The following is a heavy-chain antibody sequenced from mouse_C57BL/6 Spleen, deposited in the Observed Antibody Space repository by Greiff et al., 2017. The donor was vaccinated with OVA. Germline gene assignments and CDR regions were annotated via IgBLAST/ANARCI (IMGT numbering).Heavy chain of an antibody. CDR2: INPSTGGT. V-gene: IGHV1-43*01. CDR3: ARYDGFPFAY. J-gene: IGHJ3*01. CDR1: GYSFTGYY. Sequence: VQLQQSGPELVKPGASVKISCKASGYSFTGYYMHWVKQSSEKSLEWIGEINPSTGGTSYTQKFKGKATLTVDKSSSTAYMQLKSLTSEDSAVYYCARYDGFPFAYWGQGTLVTVSA. D-gene: IGHD2-3*01.